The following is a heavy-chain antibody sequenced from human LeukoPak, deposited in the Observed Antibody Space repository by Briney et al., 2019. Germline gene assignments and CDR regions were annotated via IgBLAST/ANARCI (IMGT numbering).Heavy chain of an antibody. V-gene: IGHV4-34*01. Sequence: SETLSLTCTVSGGSISSYYWSWIRQPPGKGLEWIGEINHSGSTNYNPSLKSRVTISVDTSKNQFSLKLSSVTAADTAVYYCARQALYDFWSGYQYYFDYWGQGTLVTVSS. CDR2: INHSGST. CDR3: ARQALYDFWSGYQYYFDY. CDR1: GGSISSYY. J-gene: IGHJ4*02. D-gene: IGHD3-3*01.